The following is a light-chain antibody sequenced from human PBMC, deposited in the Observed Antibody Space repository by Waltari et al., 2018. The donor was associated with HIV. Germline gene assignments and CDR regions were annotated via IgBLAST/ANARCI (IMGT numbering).Light chain of an antibody. CDR1: SSDIGLYNF. CDR2: EVS. CDR3: FSYAGNNYLL. J-gene: IGLJ2*01. V-gene: IGLV2-8*01. Sequence: QSALTQPPSASGSPGQSVTISCAGTSSDIGLYNFVSWYQHHPGKAPIRMISEVSRRPSGVPDRFSGSKSGNTASLTVSGLQAEDEAAYYCFSYAGNNYLLFGGGTKLTVL.